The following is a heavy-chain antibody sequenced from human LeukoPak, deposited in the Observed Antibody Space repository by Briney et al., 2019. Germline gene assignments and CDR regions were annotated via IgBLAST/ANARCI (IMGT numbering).Heavy chain of an antibody. J-gene: IGHJ4*02. CDR3: ARDRDTAMAFDY. Sequence: ASVKVSCKASGGTFSSYAISWVRQAPGQGLEWMGGIIPIFGTANYAQKFQGRVTITADKSTSTAYIELSSLRSEDTAVYYCARDRDTAMAFDYWGQGTLVTVSS. D-gene: IGHD5-18*01. V-gene: IGHV1-69*06. CDR1: GGTFSSYA. CDR2: IIPIFGTA.